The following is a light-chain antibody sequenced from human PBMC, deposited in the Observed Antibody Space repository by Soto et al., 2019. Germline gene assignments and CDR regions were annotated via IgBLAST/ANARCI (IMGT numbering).Light chain of an antibody. V-gene: IGKV3-11*01. J-gene: IGKJ4*01. CDR1: QSVNSK. Sequence: ETVMTQSPATLSVSPGEIATLSFRASQSVNSKIAWYQQKPGQTPRLLIYDASNRATGIPARFSGSGSGTDFTLTISSLEPEDFAVYYCQQRSNWLTFGGGTKVDIK. CDR3: QQRSNWLT. CDR2: DAS.